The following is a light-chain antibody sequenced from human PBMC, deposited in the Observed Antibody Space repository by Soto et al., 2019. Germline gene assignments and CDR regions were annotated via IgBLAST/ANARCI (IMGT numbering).Light chain of an antibody. CDR3: QQYGSSGT. CDR1: QSVSNNY. V-gene: IGKV3-20*01. CDR2: GAS. Sequence: IVLTQSPGTLSLSQGERATLSCRASQSVSNNYLAWYQQTPGQAPRLLIYGASNRATGIPDRFSGSGSGTDFTLTFGRLAPEDFGVYYCQQYGSSGTFGQGTQVDIK. J-gene: IGKJ1*01.